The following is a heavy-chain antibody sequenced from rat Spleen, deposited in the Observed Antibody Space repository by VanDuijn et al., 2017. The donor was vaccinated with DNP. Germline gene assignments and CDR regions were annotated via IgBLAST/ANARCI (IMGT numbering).Heavy chain of an antibody. Sequence: EVQLQESGSGLVKPSQSLSLTCSVTGSSITSNYWGWIRKFPGNKMEYIGHISYSGSTNYNPSLKSRLSITRDTSKNHFFLHLNSVTIEDTATYYCARWTRYFDYWGQGVMVTVSS. CDR1: GSSITSNY. CDR3: ARWTRYFDY. J-gene: IGHJ2*01. CDR2: ISYSGST. V-gene: IGHV3-1*01. D-gene: IGHD1-7*01.